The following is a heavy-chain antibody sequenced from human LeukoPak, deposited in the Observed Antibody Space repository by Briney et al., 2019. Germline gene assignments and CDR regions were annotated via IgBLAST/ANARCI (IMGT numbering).Heavy chain of an antibody. CDR3: ARGRYYGMDV. CDR1: GFTFTSYW. V-gene: IGHV3-74*01. Sequence: GGSLRLSCAASGFTFTSYWMHWVRQAPGKGLVWVSRVNCDGSSTTYADSVKGRFTISRDNAKNTLYLQMNSLRAEDTAVYYCARGRYYGMDVWGRGTTVTVSS. J-gene: IGHJ6*02. CDR2: VNCDGSST.